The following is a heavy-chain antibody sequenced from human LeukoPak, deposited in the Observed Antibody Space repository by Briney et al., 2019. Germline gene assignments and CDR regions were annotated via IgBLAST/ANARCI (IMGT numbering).Heavy chain of an antibody. J-gene: IGHJ4*02. V-gene: IGHV4-31*03. CDR2: IYYSGNT. D-gene: IGHD3-10*01. Sequence: SQTLSLTCTVSGGSISSGGYYWSWIRQHPGKGLEWIGYIYYSGNTYYNPSLKSRVTISVDTSKNQFSLKLSSVTAADTAVYYCARGSSVVRGVRSSLVFDYWGQGTLVTVSS. CDR3: ARGSSVVRGVRSSLVFDY. CDR1: GGSISSGGYY.